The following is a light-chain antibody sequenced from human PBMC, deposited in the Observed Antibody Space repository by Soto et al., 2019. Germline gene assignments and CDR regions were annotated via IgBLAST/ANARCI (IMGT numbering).Light chain of an antibody. CDR2: DAS. Sequence: EIVLTQSPAIQSLSPGESAPLSYRASQTVSTYIAWYQQKRGQSPRLLIYDASIRATGIPERFSGSGSGTDFTLTISRLEPEDFAVDYCQQYGSSGTVGQGTKGEIK. V-gene: IGKV3D-20*01. CDR3: QQYGSSGT. CDR1: QTVSTY. J-gene: IGKJ1*01.